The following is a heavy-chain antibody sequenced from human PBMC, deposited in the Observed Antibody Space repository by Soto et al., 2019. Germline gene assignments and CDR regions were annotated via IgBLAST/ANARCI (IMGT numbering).Heavy chain of an antibody. V-gene: IGHV5-51*01. J-gene: IGHJ4*02. CDR3: ARQGNGAEGFDY. CDR2: FYTSDCDT. D-gene: IGHD4-17*01. Sequence: WESLKISCKGSGYYFASYWIVLVREMAGKGLEWLGIFYTSDCDTRYSPSFQGQVTISAVRSISNAYLQWSSLKPSDTAMYYCARQGNGAEGFDYWGQGTLVTVS. CDR1: GYYFASYW.